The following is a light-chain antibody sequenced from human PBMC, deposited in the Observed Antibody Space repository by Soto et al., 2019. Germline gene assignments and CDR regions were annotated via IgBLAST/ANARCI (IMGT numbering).Light chain of an antibody. CDR1: QDISNY. CDR3: QQYDNPPYT. CDR2: DAS. J-gene: IGKJ2*01. Sequence: DIQMTQSPSSLSASVGDRVTITCQASQDISNYLNWYQQKPGKAPKLLIYDASNLETGVPSRFSGSRSGTDFTFTISSLQPEDIATYYCQQYDNPPYTFGQGTKLEIK. V-gene: IGKV1-33*01.